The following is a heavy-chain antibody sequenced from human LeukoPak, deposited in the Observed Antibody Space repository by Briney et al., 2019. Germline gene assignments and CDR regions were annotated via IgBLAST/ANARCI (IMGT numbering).Heavy chain of an antibody. CDR1: GGSITSSNYY. V-gene: IGHV4-39*01. J-gene: IGHJ4*02. CDR2: FYYSGST. Sequence: PSETLSLTCTVSGGSITSSNYYWGWIRQPPGKGLEWIGSFYYSGSTYYNPPLKSRVTISVDTSNNQFSLKFISVTATDTAVYYCARQARVDYVWGIQRYGGGYFDYWGQGTLVTVSS. D-gene: IGHD3-16*02. CDR3: ARQARVDYVWGIQRYGGGYFDY.